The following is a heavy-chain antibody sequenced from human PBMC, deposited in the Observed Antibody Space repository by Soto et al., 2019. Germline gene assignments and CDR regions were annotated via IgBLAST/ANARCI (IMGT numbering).Heavy chain of an antibody. D-gene: IGHD3-22*01. CDR1: GFTFSNAW. CDR2: IKSKTDGGTT. V-gene: IGHV3-15*07. Sequence: GGSLRLSCAASGFTFSNAWMNWVRQAPGKGLEWVGRIKSKTDGGTTDYAAPVKGRFTISRDDSKNTLYLQMNSLKTEDTAVYYCTTVTGHGSYYYDSSGYRVSSALVDYWGQGTLVTVSS. CDR3: TTVTGHGSYYYDSSGYRVSSALVDY. J-gene: IGHJ4*02.